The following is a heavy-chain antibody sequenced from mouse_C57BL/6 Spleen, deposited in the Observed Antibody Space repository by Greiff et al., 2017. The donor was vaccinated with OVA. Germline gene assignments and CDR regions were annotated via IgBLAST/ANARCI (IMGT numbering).Heavy chain of an antibody. CDR1: GYTFTSYW. J-gene: IGHJ2*01. CDR3: ARREDGYDRVFDY. V-gene: IGHV1-69*01. D-gene: IGHD2-2*01. Sequence: QVQLQQPGAELVMPGASVKLSCKASGYTFTSYWMHWVKQRPGQGLEWIGEIDPSDSYTNYNQKFKGKSTLTVDKSSSTAYMQLSSLTSEDSAVYDCARREDGYDRVFDYWGQGTTLTVSS. CDR2: IDPSDSYT.